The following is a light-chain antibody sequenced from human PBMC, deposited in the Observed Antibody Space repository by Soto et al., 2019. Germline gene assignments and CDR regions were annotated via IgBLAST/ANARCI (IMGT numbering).Light chain of an antibody. CDR1: SSNIGAGYD. CDR2: GNS. Sequence: QSVLTQPPSVSGAPGQRVTISCTGSSSNIGAGYDVHWYQQLPGTAPKLLIYGNSNRPSGVPDRFSGSKSGTSASLAITGLQPEDEADYDCQSYASSLSGYVVFGGGTKLTVL. J-gene: IGLJ2*01. V-gene: IGLV1-40*01. CDR3: QSYASSLSGYVV.